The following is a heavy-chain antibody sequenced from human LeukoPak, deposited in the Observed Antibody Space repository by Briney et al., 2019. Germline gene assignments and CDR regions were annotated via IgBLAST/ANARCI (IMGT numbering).Heavy chain of an antibody. CDR2: IIPIFGTA. Sequence: ASVKVSCKASGGTFSSYAISWVRQAPGQGLEWMGGIIPIFGTANYAQKFQGRVTITADESTSTAYMELSSLRSDDTAMYYCAKTSGYFPLYYFDYWGQGTLVTVSS. J-gene: IGHJ4*02. D-gene: IGHD5-12*01. V-gene: IGHV1-69*01. CDR3: AKTSGYFPLYYFDY. CDR1: GGTFSSYA.